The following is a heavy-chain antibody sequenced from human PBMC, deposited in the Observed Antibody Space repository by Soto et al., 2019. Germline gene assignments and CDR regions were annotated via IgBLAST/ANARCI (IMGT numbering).Heavy chain of an antibody. CDR1: GGSFSDYY. V-gene: IGHV4-34*01. CDR3: ARALRGSARTMVRGVPKIYYYYGLDV. D-gene: IGHD3-10*01. Sequence: SETLSLTCAVYGGSFSDYYWSWIRQPPGKGLEWIGEINHSGSTNYNPSLKSRVTISADTSKNQFSVTLSSVTAADTAVYYCARALRGSARTMVRGVPKIYYYYGLDVWGQGTTVTVSS. CDR2: INHSGST. J-gene: IGHJ6*02.